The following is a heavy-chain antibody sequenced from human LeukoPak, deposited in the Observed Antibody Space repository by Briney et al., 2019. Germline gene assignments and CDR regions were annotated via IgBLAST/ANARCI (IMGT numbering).Heavy chain of an antibody. V-gene: IGHV3-23*01. J-gene: IGHJ4*02. CDR1: GFTFSSYA. Sequence: PGGSLRLSCAASGFTFSSYAMNWVRQAPGKGLEWVSTISGRGDSTYYADSVKGRFTISRGNSKNTLFLQMNSLRAEDTAVYYCAKFVNYDSTGLKTAFDYWGQGTLVTVSS. CDR2: ISGRGDST. D-gene: IGHD3-22*01. CDR3: AKFVNYDSTGLKTAFDY.